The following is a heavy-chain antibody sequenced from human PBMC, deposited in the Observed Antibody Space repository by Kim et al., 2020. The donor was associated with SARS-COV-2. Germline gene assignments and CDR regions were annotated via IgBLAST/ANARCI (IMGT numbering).Heavy chain of an antibody. CDR1: GYTFTSYY. CDR2: INPSGGST. Sequence: ASVKVSCKASGYTFTSYYMHWVRQAPGQGLEWMGIINPSGGSTSYAQKFQGRVTMTRDTSTSTVYMELSSLRSEDTAVYYCARDQGAPNYYGSGSYDYWGQGTLVTVSS. J-gene: IGHJ4*02. V-gene: IGHV1-46*01. D-gene: IGHD3-10*01. CDR3: ARDQGAPNYYGSGSYDY.